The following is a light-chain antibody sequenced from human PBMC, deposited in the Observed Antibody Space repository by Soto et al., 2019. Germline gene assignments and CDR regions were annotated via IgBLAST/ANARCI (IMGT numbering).Light chain of an antibody. J-gene: IGLJ1*01. Sequence: SVLTQPASVSGSPGQSITISCTGTSSDVGTYTLVSWYQHHPGKAPKLVIYEVNKRPAGVSKRFSGSKPGDTASLTISGLQAEDEADYYCSSYSGPTTFYGFGTGTKVAFL. CDR1: SSDVGTYTL. V-gene: IGLV2-23*02. CDR2: EVN. CDR3: SSYSGPTTFYG.